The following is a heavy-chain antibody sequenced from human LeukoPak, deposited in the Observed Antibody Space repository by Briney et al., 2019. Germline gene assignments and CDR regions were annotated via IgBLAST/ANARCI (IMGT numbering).Heavy chain of an antibody. V-gene: IGHV3-21*01. CDR2: ICSGTSYT. Sequence: GGCLRLSRAVSGFFLFTYSFNWVRQSPGRGVEWVSSICSGTSYTYYADSVKGRFTNSRDDAKKSLYLQMHSLRAEDTGVYYCAREDPSRVYYYYIDVWGNGTTGTVS. CDR1: GFFLFTYS. CDR3: AREDPSRVYYYYIDV. J-gene: IGHJ6*03.